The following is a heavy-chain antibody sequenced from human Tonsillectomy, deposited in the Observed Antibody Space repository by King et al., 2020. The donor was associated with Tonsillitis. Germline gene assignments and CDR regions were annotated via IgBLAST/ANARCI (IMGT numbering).Heavy chain of an antibody. CDR3: ARAPLDCSSKTCFRNFFDC. CDR2: IIPIFGTV. D-gene: IGHD2-2*01. J-gene: IGHJ4*02. Sequence: QLVQSGAEVKKPGSSVKVSCKASGDTFNTYVITWVRQAAGGGLEWLGGIIPIFGTVKDAQKFQGRVTITADKTTSTAYMELSSLRSEDTAVYYCARAPLDCSSKTCFRNFFDCWGQGTLVTVSS. CDR1: GDTFNTYV. V-gene: IGHV1-69*14.